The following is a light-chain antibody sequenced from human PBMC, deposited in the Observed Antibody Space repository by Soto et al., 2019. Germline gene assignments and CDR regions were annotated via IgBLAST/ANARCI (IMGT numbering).Light chain of an antibody. Sequence: IVMIQSPDSLSVSQGERATLNCDSSQSLLHCTNNKDYLAWYQQKAGQPPKLLVYFTSTRETGVPDRFSGRGSGTDFTLTISSLQAEDVAVYYCQQFYNTPLTFGQGTKVDIK. V-gene: IGKV4-1*01. J-gene: IGKJ1*01. CDR1: QSLLHCTNNKDY. CDR3: QQFYNTPLT. CDR2: FTS.